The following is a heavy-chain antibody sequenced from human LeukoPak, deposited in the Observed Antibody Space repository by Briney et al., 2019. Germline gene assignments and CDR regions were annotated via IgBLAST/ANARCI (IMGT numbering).Heavy chain of an antibody. V-gene: IGHV4-39*01. CDR2: IYYSGST. D-gene: IGHD2-21*01. J-gene: IGHJ1*01. Sequence: PSETLSLTCTVSGGSISSSSYYWGWIRQPPGKGLEWIGSIYYSGSTYYNPSLKSRVTISVDTSKNQFSLKLSSVTAADTAVYYCARSAYCGGDCYSRLFEYFQHWGQGTLVTVSS. CDR3: ARSAYCGGDCYSRLFEYFQH. CDR1: GGSISSSSYY.